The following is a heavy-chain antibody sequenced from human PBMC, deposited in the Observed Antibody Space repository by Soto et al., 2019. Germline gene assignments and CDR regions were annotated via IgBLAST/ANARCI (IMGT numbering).Heavy chain of an antibody. D-gene: IGHD2-21*01. Sequence: GGSLRLSCAASGVTFSNYAMSWVRQAPGKGLEWVSVISGSGGRIWYGDSVKGRFTISRDNSKNTLYLQINSLRAEDTAVYYCAKDPRDGYNFGYFDYWGQGTLVTVSS. CDR3: AKDPRDGYNFGYFDY. V-gene: IGHV3-23*01. CDR1: GVTFSNYA. CDR2: ISGSGGRI. J-gene: IGHJ4*02.